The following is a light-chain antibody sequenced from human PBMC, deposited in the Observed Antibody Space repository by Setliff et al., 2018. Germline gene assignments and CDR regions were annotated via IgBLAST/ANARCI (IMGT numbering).Light chain of an antibody. CDR3: SSYAGSNNPYV. J-gene: IGLJ1*01. Sequence: LTQPPSASGSPGQSVTISCTGTSSDVGGYNYVSWYQQHPGKAPKLMIYEVSKRPSGVPDRFSGSKSGNTASLTVSGLQAEDEADYYCSSYAGSNNPYVFGTGTKVTV. CDR2: EVS. V-gene: IGLV2-8*01. CDR1: SSDVGGYNY.